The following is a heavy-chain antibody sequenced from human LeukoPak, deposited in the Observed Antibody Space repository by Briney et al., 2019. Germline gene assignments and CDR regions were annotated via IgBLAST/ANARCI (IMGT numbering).Heavy chain of an antibody. V-gene: IGHV1-2*02. D-gene: IGHD6-19*01. CDR3: ARFRHIAVAGTPHFDD. CDR1: GYTFTNYH. J-gene: IGHJ4*02. Sequence: GPSVKLSCKASGYTFTNYHIHWVRQAPRQGLEWMGWISPSSAHTKYAQKFHGTVTISRDTSVHTTCIEPSSLTTNDPAISYRARFRHIAVAGTPHFDDWGKGPLVTVSS. CDR2: ISPSSAHT.